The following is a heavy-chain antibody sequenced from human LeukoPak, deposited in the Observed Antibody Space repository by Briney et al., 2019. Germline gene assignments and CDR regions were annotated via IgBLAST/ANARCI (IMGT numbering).Heavy chain of an antibody. CDR3: ARDGPGIRSDRGAFDI. V-gene: IGHV1-18*01. Sequence: ASVKVSCKASGYTFTSYGISWVRQAPGQGLEWMGWISAYNGNTNYAQKLQGRVTMTTDTSTSTAYMELRSLRSDDTAVYYCARDGPGIRSDRGAFDIWGQGTMVTVSS. J-gene: IGHJ3*02. D-gene: IGHD3-10*01. CDR2: ISAYNGNT. CDR1: GYTFTSYG.